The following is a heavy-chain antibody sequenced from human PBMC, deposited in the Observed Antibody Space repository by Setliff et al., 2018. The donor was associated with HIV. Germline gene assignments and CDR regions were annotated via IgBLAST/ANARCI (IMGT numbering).Heavy chain of an antibody. CDR2: INHRGST. CDR1: GGSFSDYY. Sequence: LSLTCAVYGGSFSDYYWTWIRQSPGKGLEWIGEINHRGSTHYNPSLKSRVTVSVDTSKNQFSLKLGSVTAADTAVYYCARESPSSSWFYFDFWGQGTLVTVSS. D-gene: IGHD6-13*01. V-gene: IGHV4-34*01. CDR3: ARESPSSSWFYFDF. J-gene: IGHJ4*02.